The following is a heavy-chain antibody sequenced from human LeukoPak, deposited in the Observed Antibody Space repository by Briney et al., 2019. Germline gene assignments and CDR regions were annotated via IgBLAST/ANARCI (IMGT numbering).Heavy chain of an antibody. CDR2: FDPEDGET. J-gene: IGHJ6*02. CDR1: GYTLTELS. Sequence: GASVNVSCKVSGYTLTELSMHCVRQAPGKGLAWMGRFDPEDGETIYAQKFQGRVTMNEDTSTDTAYMELSSLRSEDTAVYYCATLLPPYYYYGMDVWGQGTTVTVSS. V-gene: IGHV1-24*01. CDR3: ATLLPPYYYYGMDV. D-gene: IGHD3-10*01.